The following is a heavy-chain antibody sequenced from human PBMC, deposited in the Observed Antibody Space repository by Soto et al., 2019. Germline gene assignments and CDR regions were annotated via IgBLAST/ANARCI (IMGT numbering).Heavy chain of an antibody. CDR3: ARIVVVPAAIIRFGMDV. Sequence: GESLKISCKGSGYSFTSYWISWVRQMPGKGLEWMGRIDPSDSYTNYSPSFQGHVTISADKSISTAYLQWSSLKASDTAMYYCARIVVVPAAIIRFGMDVWGQGTTVTVSS. CDR2: IDPSDSYT. D-gene: IGHD2-2*01. V-gene: IGHV5-10-1*01. CDR1: GYSFTSYW. J-gene: IGHJ6*02.